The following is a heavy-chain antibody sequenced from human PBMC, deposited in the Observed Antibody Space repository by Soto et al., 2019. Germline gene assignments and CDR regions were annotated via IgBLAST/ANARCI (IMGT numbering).Heavy chain of an antibody. CDR3: AKSAPMDAGDKYYYDF. Sequence: SVKVSCKASGGTFSTFGISWVRQAPGQGLEWMGGIIPFFGTARYSQKFEDRITITADESTNTVYMDLRSLTSEDTAIYYCAKSAPMDAGDKYYYDFWGQGALVTVS. CDR1: GGTFSTFG. D-gene: IGHD4-17*01. CDR2: IIPFFGTA. J-gene: IGHJ4*02. V-gene: IGHV1-69*13.